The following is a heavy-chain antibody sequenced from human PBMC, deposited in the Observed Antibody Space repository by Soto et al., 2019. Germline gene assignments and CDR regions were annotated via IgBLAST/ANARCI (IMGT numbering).Heavy chain of an antibody. CDR3: AKSAPMDAGDKYYYDF. Sequence: SVKVSCKASGGTFSTFGISWVRQAPGQGLEWMGGIIPFFGTARYSQKFEDRITITADESTNTVYMDLRSLTSEDTAIYYCAKSAPMDAGDKYYYDFWGQGALVTVS. CDR1: GGTFSTFG. D-gene: IGHD4-17*01. CDR2: IIPFFGTA. J-gene: IGHJ4*02. V-gene: IGHV1-69*13.